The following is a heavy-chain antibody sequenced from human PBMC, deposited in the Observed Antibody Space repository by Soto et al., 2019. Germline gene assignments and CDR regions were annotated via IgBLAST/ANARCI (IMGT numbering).Heavy chain of an antibody. CDR1: GFTFSNYA. CDR2: ISAAANT. CDR3: AKRSEIGEPYFDY. D-gene: IGHD3-10*01. V-gene: IGHV3-23*01. Sequence: LRLSCAASGFTFSNYAMSWVRQAPGKGLEWVSAISAAANTYYANSVKGRFTISRDNSKNTLYLQMNGLRAEDTAIYYCAKRSEIGEPYFDYWGQGTLVTVS. J-gene: IGHJ4*02.